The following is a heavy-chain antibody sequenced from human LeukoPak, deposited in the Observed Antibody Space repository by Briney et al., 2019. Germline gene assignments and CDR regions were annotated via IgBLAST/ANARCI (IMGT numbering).Heavy chain of an antibody. D-gene: IGHD6-19*01. V-gene: IGHV4-61*02. CDR2: ISATGNT. Sequence: SETLSLTCTVSGDSITNDNHYWSWIRQPAGKGLVWIGRISATGNTNYNPSLKSRVTISADTSKNQFSLRLSSVTAADTAVYYCTRKQWVEYYFDSWGQGTLVTVSS. CDR3: TRKQWVEYYFDS. CDR1: GDSITNDNHY. J-gene: IGHJ4*02.